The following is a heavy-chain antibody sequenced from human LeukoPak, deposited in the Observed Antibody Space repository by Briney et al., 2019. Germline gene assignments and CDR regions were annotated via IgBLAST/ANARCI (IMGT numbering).Heavy chain of an antibody. CDR2: IYPGDSDT. Sequence: GESLKISCKGSGYSFTSYWIGWVRQMPGKGLEWMGIIYPGDSDTRYSPSFQGQVTISADKSISTAYLQWSSLKASDTAMYYCARHVQNPRGRYYYGSGSYYKPYYYYGMDVWGKGTTVTVSS. V-gene: IGHV5-51*01. D-gene: IGHD3-10*01. J-gene: IGHJ6*04. CDR1: GYSFTSYW. CDR3: ARHVQNPRGRYYYGSGSYYKPYYYYGMDV.